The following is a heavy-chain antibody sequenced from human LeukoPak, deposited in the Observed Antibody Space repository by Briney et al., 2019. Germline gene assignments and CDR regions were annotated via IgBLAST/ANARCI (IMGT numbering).Heavy chain of an antibody. Sequence: KNGESLKISCKGSGYSFTSYWISWVRQMPGKGLEWMGRIDPSDSYTNYSPSFQGHVTISADKSISTAYLQWSSLKASDTAVYYCARHSPTLNWFDPWGQGTLVTVSS. J-gene: IGHJ5*02. V-gene: IGHV5-10-1*01. D-gene: IGHD2-21*01. CDR3: ARHSPTLNWFDP. CDR2: IDPSDSYT. CDR1: GYSFTSYW.